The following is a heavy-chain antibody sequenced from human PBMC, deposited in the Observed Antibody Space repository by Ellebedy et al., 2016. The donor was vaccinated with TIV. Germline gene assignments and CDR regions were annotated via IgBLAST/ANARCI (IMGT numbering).Heavy chain of an antibody. CDR2: MYYSGST. CDR1: GASVNSVGYY. V-gene: IGHV4-61*08. CDR3: ASARYYGSGSPFDS. J-gene: IGHJ4*02. Sequence: MPSETLSLTCPVSGASVNSVGYYWTWIRQPPGKGLSWIGFMYYSGSTNYNPSLKRRVTISVATSKNQFSLRLTSVTAADTAVYYCASARYYGSGSPFDSWGQGSLVTVSS. D-gene: IGHD3-10*01.